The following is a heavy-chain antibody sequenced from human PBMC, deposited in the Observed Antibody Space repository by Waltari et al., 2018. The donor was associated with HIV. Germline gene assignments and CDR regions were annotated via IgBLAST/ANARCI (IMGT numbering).Heavy chain of an antibody. Sequence: EVKLVETGGGLIQPGGSLRLSCAASGFTASSHHMSWVLQTPGKGPEWVSVIYSGGSTYYADSVKGRFTISRDNSKNTLYLQMNSLRAEDTAVYYCARATGDYDSSGYYTGDAFDIWGQGTMVTVSS. V-gene: IGHV3-53*02. D-gene: IGHD3-22*01. CDR3: ARATGDYDSSGYYTGDAFDI. CDR2: IYSGGST. CDR1: GFTASSHH. J-gene: IGHJ3*02.